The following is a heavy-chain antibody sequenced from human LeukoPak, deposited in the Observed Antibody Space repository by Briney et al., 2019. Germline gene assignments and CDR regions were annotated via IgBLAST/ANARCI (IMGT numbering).Heavy chain of an antibody. Sequence: ASVKVSCKASGYTFTSNYIHWVRQAPGQGLEWMGMIYPRDGSTSYAQKFQGRVTMTTDTSTSTAYMELRSLRSDDTAVYYCARGQLPRGYYYGMDVWGQGTTVTVSS. V-gene: IGHV1-46*01. D-gene: IGHD6-6*01. CDR2: IYPRDGST. CDR1: GYTFTSNY. J-gene: IGHJ6*02. CDR3: ARGQLPRGYYYGMDV.